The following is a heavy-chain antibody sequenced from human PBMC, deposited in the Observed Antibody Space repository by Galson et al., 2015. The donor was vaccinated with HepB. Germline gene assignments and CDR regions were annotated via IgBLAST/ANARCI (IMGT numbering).Heavy chain of an antibody. Sequence: SLRLSCAASGFTFSSYSMNWVRQAPGKGLEWVSYISSSSTIYYADSVKGRFTISRDNAKNSLYLQMNSLRAEDTAVYYCARLVVFGAFDIWGQGTMVTVSS. CDR3: ARLVVFGAFDI. V-gene: IGHV3-48*04. D-gene: IGHD2-15*01. CDR1: GFTFSSYS. CDR2: ISSSSTI. J-gene: IGHJ3*02.